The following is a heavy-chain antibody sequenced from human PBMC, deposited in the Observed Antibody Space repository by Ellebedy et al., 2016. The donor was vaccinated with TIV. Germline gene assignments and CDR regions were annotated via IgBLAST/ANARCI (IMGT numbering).Heavy chain of an antibody. CDR1: GFIFANYG. CDR3: ARDRHVDHGDCLDY. J-gene: IGHJ4*02. CDR2: IWYDGGNK. Sequence: PGGSLRLSCETSGFIFANYGMHWVRQAPGKGLEWVAFIWYDGGNKYYADSVKGRFTISRDNSKNTLYLQMNNLGAEDTAVFYCARDRHVDHGDCLDYWGQGTLVTVSS. V-gene: IGHV3-33*01. D-gene: IGHD2-21*02.